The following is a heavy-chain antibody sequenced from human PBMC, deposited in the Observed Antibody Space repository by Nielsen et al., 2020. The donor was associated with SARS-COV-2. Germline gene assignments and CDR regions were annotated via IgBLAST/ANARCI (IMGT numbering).Heavy chain of an antibody. D-gene: IGHD5-18*01. CDR3: VRDDVDTAMVFVGSPDY. CDR1: GFTFSSYW. Sequence: GESLKISCAASGFTFSSYWMNWVRQAPGNGLEWVANIKQDGSEKYYGDSVKGRFTISRDNAKNSLYLQMNSLRAEDTAVYYCVRDDVDTAMVFVGSPDYWGQGTLVTVSS. V-gene: IGHV3-7*01. CDR2: IKQDGSEK. J-gene: IGHJ4*02.